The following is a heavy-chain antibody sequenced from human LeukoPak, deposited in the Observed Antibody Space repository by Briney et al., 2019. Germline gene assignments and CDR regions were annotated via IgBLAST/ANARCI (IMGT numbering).Heavy chain of an antibody. V-gene: IGHV1-2*02. D-gene: IGHD5-12*01. CDR2: INPNSGGT. CDR1: GYTFTAYY. Sequence: ASVKVSCKASGYTFTAYYMHWVRQAPGQGLEWMGWINPNSGGTKYAQKFQGRVTMTRDTSISTAYVELISLRSDDTAVYYCARAEAIDYWGQGTLVTVSS. J-gene: IGHJ4*02. CDR3: ARAEAIDY.